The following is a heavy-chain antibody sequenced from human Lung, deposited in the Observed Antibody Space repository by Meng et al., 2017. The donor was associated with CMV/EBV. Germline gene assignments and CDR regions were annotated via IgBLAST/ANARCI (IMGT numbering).Heavy chain of an antibody. CDR1: GGSISSTSDY. Sequence: SXTLSLTCSVSGGSISSTSDYWGWIRQPPGKGLEWIGSIYYSGTTYYNPSLKSRVTVSVDTSKNHLSLTLSAVTAADTAVYYCARRPPALTGNWFDPWGQGTLVTVSS. CDR2: IYYSGTT. V-gene: IGHV4-39*02. J-gene: IGHJ5*02. D-gene: IGHD1-14*01. CDR3: ARRPPALTGNWFDP.